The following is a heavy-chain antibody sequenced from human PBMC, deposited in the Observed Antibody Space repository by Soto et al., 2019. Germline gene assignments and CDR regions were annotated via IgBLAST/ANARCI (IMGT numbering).Heavy chain of an antibody. Sequence: EVQLVESGGGLVHPGGSLRLTCAASGFTFSSYWMSWVRQAPGKGLELVASIAGDGSANLYVDSVKGRFTISRDNAKNSIYLQMDSLRGEDTALYYCARDYQHFRGQGALVTVSS. D-gene: IGHD6-13*01. V-gene: IGHV3-7*01. J-gene: IGHJ4*02. CDR3: ARDYQHF. CDR2: IAGDGSAN. CDR1: GFTFSSYW.